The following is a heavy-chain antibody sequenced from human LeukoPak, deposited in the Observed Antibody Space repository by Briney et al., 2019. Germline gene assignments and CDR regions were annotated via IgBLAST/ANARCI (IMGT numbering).Heavy chain of an antibody. J-gene: IGHJ4*02. CDR2: ISHDGSNK. CDR1: GFTFSSYG. Sequence: GGSLRLSCAASGFTFSSYGMHWVRQAPGKGLEWVAVISHDGSNKYYADSVKGRFTISRDNSENTLDLQMNSLRVEDTAVYYCAKGYYFRVLYSSSFVYWGRGTLVTVSS. V-gene: IGHV3-30*18. D-gene: IGHD6-13*01. CDR3: AKGYYFRVLYSSSFVY.